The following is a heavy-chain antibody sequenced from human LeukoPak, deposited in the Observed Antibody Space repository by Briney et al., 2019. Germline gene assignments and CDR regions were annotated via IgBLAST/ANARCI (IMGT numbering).Heavy chain of an antibody. CDR3: ASHSLHLAGTRRNAFDI. J-gene: IGHJ3*02. V-gene: IGHV4-39*01. Sequence: PSETLSLTCTVSGGSISSSSYYWGWIRQPPGKGLEWIGSICYSGSTYYNPSLKSRVTISVDTSKDQFSLKLSSVTAADTAVYYCASHSLHLAGTRRNAFDIWGQGTMVTVSS. D-gene: IGHD6-19*01. CDR2: ICYSGST. CDR1: GGSISSSSYY.